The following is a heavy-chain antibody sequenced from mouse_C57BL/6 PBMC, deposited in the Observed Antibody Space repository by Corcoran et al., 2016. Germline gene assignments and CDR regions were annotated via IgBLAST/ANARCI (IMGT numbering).Heavy chain of an antibody. J-gene: IGHJ4*01. Sequence: QVQLTQSGAELVRPGASVKLSCKASGYTFTDYYINWVKPRPGQGLEWIGEIYPRSGNTYYNEKFKGKATLTADKSSSTAYMELRSLASEDSAVYFCAAYDGYYVPYAMDYWGQGTSVTVSS. D-gene: IGHD2-3*01. CDR2: IYPRSGNT. CDR3: AAYDGYYVPYAMDY. V-gene: IGHV1-76*01. CDR1: GYTFTDYY.